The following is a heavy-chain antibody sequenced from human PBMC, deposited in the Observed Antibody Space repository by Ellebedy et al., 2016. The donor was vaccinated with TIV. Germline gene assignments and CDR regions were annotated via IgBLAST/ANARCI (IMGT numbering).Heavy chain of an antibody. CDR2: IYPGDSDT. CDR1: GYSFTTYW. D-gene: IGHD6-19*01. J-gene: IGHJ4*02. V-gene: IGHV5-51*01. CDR3: ARDRAGIEVAAYFDY. Sequence: GESLKISCKGSGYSFTTYWIGWVRQMSGKGLEWMGIIYPGDSDTRYSPSFQGQVTISADKSISTAYLQWSSLKASDTAMYYCARDRAGIEVAAYFDYWGQGTLVTVSS.